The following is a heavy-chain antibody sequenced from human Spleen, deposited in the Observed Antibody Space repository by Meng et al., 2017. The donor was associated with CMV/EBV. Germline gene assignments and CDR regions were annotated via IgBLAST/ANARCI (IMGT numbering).Heavy chain of an antibody. CDR1: SSGSYY. D-gene: IGHD2-15*01. J-gene: IGHJ4*02. V-gene: IGHV4-39*07. CDR3: ARSFQGDCRGGTCYSTFDY. CDR2: ISYSGNT. Sequence: SSGSYYWGWIRQPPGKGLEWIGIISYSGNTYYNPSLKSRVTISVDTSKNHFSLNLNSVTAADTAVYYCARSFQGDCRGGTCYSTFDYWGQGTLVTVSS.